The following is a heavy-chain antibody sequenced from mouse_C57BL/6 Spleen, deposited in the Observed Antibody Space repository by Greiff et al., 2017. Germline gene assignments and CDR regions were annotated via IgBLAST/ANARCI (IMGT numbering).Heavy chain of an antibody. V-gene: IGHV1-22*01. D-gene: IGHD1-1*01. CDR3: YYYGSSPNWYFDV. Sequence: EVQLQQSGPELVKPGASVKMSCKASGYTFTDYNMHWVKQSHGKSLEWIGYINPNNGGTSYNQKFKGKATLTVNKSSSTAYMELRSLTSEDSAVYYCYYYGSSPNWYFDVWGTGTTVTVSS. CDR1: GYTFTDYN. CDR2: INPNNGGT. J-gene: IGHJ1*03.